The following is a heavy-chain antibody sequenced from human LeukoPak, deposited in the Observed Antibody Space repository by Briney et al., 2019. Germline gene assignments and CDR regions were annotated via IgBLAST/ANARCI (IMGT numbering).Heavy chain of an antibody. CDR1: GGTFSNYA. CDR2: IIPIFGTA. J-gene: IGHJ4*02. CDR3: AREESDYGDEGSHY. D-gene: IGHD4-17*01. Sequence: GASVKVSCKASGGTFSNYAISWVRQAPGQGLEWMGGIIPIFGTANYAQKFRGRVTITADKSTRTAYMELSSLRSEDTAVYYCAREESDYGDEGSHYWGQGTLVTVSS. V-gene: IGHV1-69*06.